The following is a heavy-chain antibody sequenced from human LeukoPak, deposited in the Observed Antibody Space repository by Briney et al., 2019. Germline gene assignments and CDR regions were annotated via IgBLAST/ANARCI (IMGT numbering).Heavy chain of an antibody. CDR1: GFTFSSYA. J-gene: IGHJ4*02. Sequence: GGSLRLSCAASGFTFSSYAMSWVSQAPGRGLEWISAISGSGGSTYYADSVKGRFTISRDNSKNTLYLQMNSLRAEDTAVYYCAKDPRGITIFGVVNHDYWGQGTLVTVSS. D-gene: IGHD3-3*01. CDR2: ISGSGGST. V-gene: IGHV3-23*01. CDR3: AKDPRGITIFGVVNHDY.